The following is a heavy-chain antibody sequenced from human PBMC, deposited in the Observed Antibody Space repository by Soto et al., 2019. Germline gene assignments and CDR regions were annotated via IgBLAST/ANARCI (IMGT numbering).Heavy chain of an antibody. CDR1: GGSISSSSYY. Sequence: SETLSLTCTVSGGSISSSSYYWGWIRQPPGKGLEWIGSIYYSGSTYYNPSLKSRVTISVDTSKNQFSLKLSSVTAADTAVYYCARRPKPVYCSGGSCYYWNDNHFDYWGQGTLVTVSS. V-gene: IGHV4-39*01. CDR2: IYYSGST. J-gene: IGHJ4*02. CDR3: ARRPKPVYCSGGSCYYWNDNHFDY. D-gene: IGHD2-15*01.